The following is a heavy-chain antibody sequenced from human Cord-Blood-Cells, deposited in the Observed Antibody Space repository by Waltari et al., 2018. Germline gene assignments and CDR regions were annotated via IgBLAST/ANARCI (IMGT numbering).Heavy chain of an antibody. CDR3: ATLTGVVVVPAALYYFDY. CDR1: GFTFSSYA. V-gene: IGHV3-23*01. J-gene: IGHJ4*02. CDR2: ISGSGGST. Sequence: EVQLLESGGGLVQPGGSLRLSCAASGFTFSSYAMSWVRQAPGTGLEWVSAISGSGGSTYYAGSVEGRFTISRDNSKNTLYLQMNSLRAEDTAVYYCATLTGVVVVPAALYYFDYWGQGTLVTVSS. D-gene: IGHD2-2*01.